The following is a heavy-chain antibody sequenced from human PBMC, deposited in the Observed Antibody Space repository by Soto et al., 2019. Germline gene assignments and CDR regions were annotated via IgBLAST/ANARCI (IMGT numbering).Heavy chain of an antibody. CDR1: GGSISSGGYS. V-gene: IGHV4-31*03. J-gene: IGHJ6*02. CDR2: IYYSGST. CDR3: ARVPDPNNYYGSGSDRLGYYYGMDV. Sequence: SETLSLTCTVSGGSISSGGYSWSWIRQHPGKGLECIGYIYYSGSTYYNPSLKSRVTISVDASKNQFSLKLSSVTAADTAVYYCARVPDPNNYYGSGSDRLGYYYGMDVWGQGTTVTVSS. D-gene: IGHD3-10*01.